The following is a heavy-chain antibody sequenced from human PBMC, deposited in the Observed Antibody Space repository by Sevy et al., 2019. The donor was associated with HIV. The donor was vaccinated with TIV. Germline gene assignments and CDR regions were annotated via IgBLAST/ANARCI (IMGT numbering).Heavy chain of an antibody. V-gene: IGHV3-7*03. J-gene: IGHJ6*02. CDR2: IKQDGSEK. D-gene: IGHD3-22*01. CDR1: GFTFSSYW. Sequence: GGSLRLSCAASGFTFSSYWMSWVRQAPGKGLEWVANIKQDGSEKYYVDSVKGRFTISRDNAKNSLYLQMNSLRAEETAVYYCARAGYYDSSGYYWGYYYYYGMDVWGQGTTVTVSS. CDR3: ARAGYYDSSGYYWGYYYYYGMDV.